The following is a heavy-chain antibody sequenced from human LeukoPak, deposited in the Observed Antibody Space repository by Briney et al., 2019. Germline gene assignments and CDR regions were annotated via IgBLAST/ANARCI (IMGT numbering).Heavy chain of an antibody. CDR2: ISGSGGST. D-gene: IGHD1-1*01. Sequence: GGSLRLSCAASGFTFSSYAMSWVRQAPGKGLEWVSAISGSGGSTYYADSVKGRFTISRDNSKNTLYLQMNSLRAEDTAVYYCARTWYTEACRVSACFEPDFDCWGQGTLVTVSS. V-gene: IGHV3-23*01. CDR1: GFTFSSYA. CDR3: ARTWYTEACRVSACFEPDFDC. J-gene: IGHJ4*02.